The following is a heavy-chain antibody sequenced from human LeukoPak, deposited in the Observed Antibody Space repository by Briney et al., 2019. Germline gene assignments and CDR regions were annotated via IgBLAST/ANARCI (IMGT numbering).Heavy chain of an antibody. CDR2: INPSGGSK. D-gene: IGHD2-21*02. V-gene: IGHV1-46*01. Sequence: ASVKVSCEASGYTFTSYYMHWVRQAPGQGLEWMGIINPSGGSKSYAQKFQGRVTMTRDTSTSTVYMELSSLRSEDTAVYYCARDHPPSYCGGDCYSEILDYYGMDVWGQGTTVTVYS. CDR1: GYTFTSYY. J-gene: IGHJ6*02. CDR3: ARDHPPSYCGGDCYSEILDYYGMDV.